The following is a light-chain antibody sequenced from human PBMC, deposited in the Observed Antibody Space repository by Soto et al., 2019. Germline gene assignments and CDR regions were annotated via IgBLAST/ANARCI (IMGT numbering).Light chain of an antibody. V-gene: IGKV3-11*01. J-gene: IGKJ1*01. CDR3: QQRSNWPRT. CDR2: DAS. CDR1: QSVSSN. Sequence: EIVLTQSPGTLSLSPGERATLSCRASQSVSSNLAWYQQKPGQAPRLLIYDASTRATVIPARFSGSGSGTDFTLTISSLEPEDFAVYYCQQRSNWPRTFGQGTKVDIK.